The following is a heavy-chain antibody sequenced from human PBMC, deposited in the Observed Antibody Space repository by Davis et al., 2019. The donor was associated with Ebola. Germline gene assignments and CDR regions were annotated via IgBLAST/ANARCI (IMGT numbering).Heavy chain of an antibody. CDR3: ARGGKVTGYYYGMDV. J-gene: IGHJ6*02. D-gene: IGHD2-21*02. V-gene: IGHV1-18*01. CDR1: GYTFTSYG. CDR2: IDAYNGNT. Sequence: AASVKVSCKASGYTFTSYGISWVRQAPGQGLEWMGWIDAYNGNTNYAQKLQGRVTMTTDTSTSTAYMELRSLRSDDTAVYYCARGGKVTGYYYGMDVWGQGTTVTVSS.